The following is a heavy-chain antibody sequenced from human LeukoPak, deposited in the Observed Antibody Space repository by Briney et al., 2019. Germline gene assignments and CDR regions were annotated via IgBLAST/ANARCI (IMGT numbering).Heavy chain of an antibody. J-gene: IGHJ4*02. CDR1: GFTFGTTG. Sequence: PGGSLRLSCLASGFTFGTTGMHWVRQAPGKGLEWVAFIRNDGSQTYYIDSVRGRFTISRDHSKNTLSLQMNSLRGEDTAVYYCAKEGKLQVAGAFEYWGQGTLVIVSS. CDR2: IRNDGSQT. V-gene: IGHV3-30*02. CDR3: AKEGKLQVAGAFEY. D-gene: IGHD6-19*01.